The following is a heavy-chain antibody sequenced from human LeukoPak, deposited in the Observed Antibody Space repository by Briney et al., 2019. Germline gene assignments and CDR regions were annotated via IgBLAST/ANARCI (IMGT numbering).Heavy chain of an antibody. CDR2: IYPGDSDT. J-gene: IGHJ4*02. D-gene: IGHD3-10*01. CDR1: GYSFTSYW. Sequence: KGGESLKISCKGSGYSFTSYWIGWVRQMPGKGLEWMGLIYPGDSDTRYSPSFQGQVTISADKSISTAYLQWSSLKASDTAMYYCARLELYYYGSGSYPPPDYWGQGTLVTVSS. V-gene: IGHV5-51*01. CDR3: ARLELYYYGSGSYPPPDY.